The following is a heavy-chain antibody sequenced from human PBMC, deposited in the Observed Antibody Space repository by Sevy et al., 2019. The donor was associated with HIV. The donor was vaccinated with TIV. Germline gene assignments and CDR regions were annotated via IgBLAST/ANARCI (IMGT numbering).Heavy chain of an antibody. CDR1: GFTFSSYA. J-gene: IGHJ6*02. Sequence: GGSLRRSCAASGFTFSSYAMHWVRQAPGKGLEWVAVISYDGSNKYYADSVKGRFTICRDNSKNTVYLEMNSLRAEDTAVYYCARDSGVVPAARYDYGMDVWGQGTTVTVSS. CDR3: ARDSGVVPAARYDYGMDV. V-gene: IGHV3-30-3*01. D-gene: IGHD2-2*01. CDR2: ISYDGSNK.